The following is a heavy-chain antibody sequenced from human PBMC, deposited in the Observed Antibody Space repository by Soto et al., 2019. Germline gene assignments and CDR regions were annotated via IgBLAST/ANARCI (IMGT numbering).Heavy chain of an antibody. V-gene: IGHV4-39*02. D-gene: IGHD1-26*01. Sequence: KTSETLSLTCSVSGGSINDTNYYWGWIRQPPGKGLEWIGTVYHSGNTYYNPSLRSRITISVDTSRNDFSLNVRSLTAADTAVYSCARGPRGGATGRHFFDPWGQGTLVTVSS. CDR1: GGSINDTNYY. CDR3: ARGPRGGATGRHFFDP. J-gene: IGHJ5*02. CDR2: VYHSGNT.